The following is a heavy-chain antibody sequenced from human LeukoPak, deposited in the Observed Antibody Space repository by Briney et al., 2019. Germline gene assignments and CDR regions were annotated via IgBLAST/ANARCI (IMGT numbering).Heavy chain of an antibody. CDR2: ISSSSLYI. D-gene: IGHD6-13*01. Sequence: GSLRLSCAASGFTFSSYSMNWVRQAPGKGLEWVSSISSSSLYIYYADSVKGRFTISRDNSKNTLNLQMNSLRADDTAVYYCAKDSGFAYSSSWYRVDAFDIWGQGTMVTVSS. J-gene: IGHJ3*02. V-gene: IGHV3-21*04. CDR1: GFTFSSYS. CDR3: AKDSGFAYSSSWYRVDAFDI.